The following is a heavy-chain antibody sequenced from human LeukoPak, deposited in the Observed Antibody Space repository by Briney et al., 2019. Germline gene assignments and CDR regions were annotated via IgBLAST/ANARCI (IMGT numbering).Heavy chain of an antibody. D-gene: IGHD6-13*01. CDR3: ARVSSSWPHYYFDY. Sequence: SETLSLTCTVSGGSISSSTFYWAWIRQPPGKGLEWVGNIFYSGSTYYNPSLKSRVTISVDTPKNQFSLKLTSVTAADTAVYYCARVSSSWPHYYFDYWGQGTLVTVSS. V-gene: IGHV4-39*07. CDR1: GGSISSSTFY. CDR2: IFYSGST. J-gene: IGHJ4*02.